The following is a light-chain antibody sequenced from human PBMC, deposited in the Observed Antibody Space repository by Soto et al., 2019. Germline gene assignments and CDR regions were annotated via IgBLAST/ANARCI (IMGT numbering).Light chain of an antibody. Sequence: SVLTQPASVSGSPGQSITISYPGTSSDVGSYNLVSWYQQHPGKAPKLMIYEVSKRPSGVSNRFSGSKSGNTASLTISGLQAEDEADYSCCSYAGTSTFVYVFGTGTKVTVL. J-gene: IGLJ1*01. CDR2: EVS. CDR3: CSYAGTSTFVYV. CDR1: SSDVGSYNL. V-gene: IGLV2-23*02.